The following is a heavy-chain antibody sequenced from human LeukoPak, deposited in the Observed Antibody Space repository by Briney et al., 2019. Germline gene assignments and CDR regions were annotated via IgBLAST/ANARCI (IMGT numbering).Heavy chain of an antibody. D-gene: IGHD6-13*01. CDR2: INHSGST. Sequence: SETLSLTCAVYGGSFSGYYWSWIRQPQGKGREWIGEINHSGSTNYNPSLKSRVTISVETSKNQFSLKLSSVTAADTAVYYCGRGGSSWYGVGFDYWGQGTLVTVSS. CDR1: GGSFSGYY. J-gene: IGHJ4*02. CDR3: GRGGSSWYGVGFDY. V-gene: IGHV4-34*01.